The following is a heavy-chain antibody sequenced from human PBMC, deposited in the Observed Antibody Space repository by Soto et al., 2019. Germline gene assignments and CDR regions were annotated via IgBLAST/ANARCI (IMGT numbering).Heavy chain of an antibody. Sequence: QVQLVQSGAEVKKPGASVKVSCKASGYTFTSYDINWVRQATGQGLEWMGWMNPNSGNTGYAQKFQGRVTMTRNTSIITDYMELSSLRSEDTAVYYCARGPTTTAPNGYYYYMDVWGKGTTVTVSS. D-gene: IGHD6-25*01. V-gene: IGHV1-8*01. CDR2: MNPNSGNT. CDR1: GYTFTSYD. CDR3: ARGPTTTAPNGYYYYMDV. J-gene: IGHJ6*03.